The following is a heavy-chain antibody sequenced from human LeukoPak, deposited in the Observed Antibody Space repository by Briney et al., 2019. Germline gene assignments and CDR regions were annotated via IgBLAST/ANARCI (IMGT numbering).Heavy chain of an antibody. CDR1: GCTFTGYY. CDR3: ARSHRYSGYDLSYYYGMDV. D-gene: IGHD5-12*01. Sequence: ASVKLSCKASGCTFTGYYMHWVRQAPGQGLEWMGWINPNSGGTNYAQKFQGRVTMTRDTSISTAYMELSRLRSDDTAVYYCARSHRYSGYDLSYYYGMDVWGQGTTVTVSS. CDR2: INPNSGGT. V-gene: IGHV1-2*02. J-gene: IGHJ6*02.